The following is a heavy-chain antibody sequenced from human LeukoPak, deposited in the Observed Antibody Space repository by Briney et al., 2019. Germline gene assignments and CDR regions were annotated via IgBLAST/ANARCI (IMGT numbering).Heavy chain of an antibody. J-gene: IGHJ4*02. CDR3: ARGVDSSGLFDY. V-gene: IGHV4-59*01. Sequence: SETLSLTCTVSGGSFSGYYWNWIRQPPGKGLEYIGYISYTGSTNYNPSLKSRVTISVDTSKNQFSLKLSSVIAADTAVYYCARGVDSSGLFDYWGQGTLVTVSS. CDR1: GGSFSGYY. D-gene: IGHD3-22*01. CDR2: ISYTGST.